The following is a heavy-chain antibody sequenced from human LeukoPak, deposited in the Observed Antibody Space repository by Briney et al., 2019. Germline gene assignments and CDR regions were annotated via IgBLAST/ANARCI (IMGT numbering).Heavy chain of an antibody. CDR3: ARDRGEWLLYYYYYYTDV. V-gene: IGHV3-48*02. J-gene: IGHJ6*03. CDR1: GFTFSSYS. CDR2: ISSSSSTI. D-gene: IGHD3-3*01. Sequence: GGSLRLSCAASGFTFSSYSMNWVRQAPGKGLEWVSYISSSSSTIYYADSVKGRFTISRDNAKNSLYLQMNSLRDEDTAVYYCARDRGEWLLYYYYYYTDVWGKGTTVTVSS.